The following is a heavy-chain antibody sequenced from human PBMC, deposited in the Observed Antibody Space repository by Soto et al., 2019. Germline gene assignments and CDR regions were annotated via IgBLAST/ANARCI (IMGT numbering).Heavy chain of an antibody. J-gene: IGHJ2*01. CDR2: ISSSRSYI. D-gene: IGHD4-17*01. V-gene: IGHV3-21*01. CDR3: ERDGADYLPYWYFDL. CDR1: GFTFSSYS. Sequence: EVQLVESGGGLVQPGGSLRLSCAASGFTFSSYSMNWVRQAPGKGLEWVSSISSSRSYIYYADSVKGRFTISRDNAKNSLYLQMNSLRAEDTAVYHCERDGADYLPYWYFDLWGRGTLVTVSS.